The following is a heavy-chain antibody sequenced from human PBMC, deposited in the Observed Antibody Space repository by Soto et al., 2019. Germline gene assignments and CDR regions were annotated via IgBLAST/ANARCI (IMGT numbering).Heavy chain of an antibody. J-gene: IGHJ4*02. CDR3: AKEDGAAFKS. V-gene: IGHV1-69*12. CDR1: GGDLTNSG. Sequence: QVHLVQSGAEMKKPGSSVKVSCKVSGGDLTNSGISWVRQAPGQGLEWMGGIFPLVAMVDYSQKFQGRVTITADESTNTANMDLGTLTSEHRAVYYCAKEDGAAFKSRGQGSLVIVSS. CDR2: IFPLVAMV. D-gene: IGHD1-26*01.